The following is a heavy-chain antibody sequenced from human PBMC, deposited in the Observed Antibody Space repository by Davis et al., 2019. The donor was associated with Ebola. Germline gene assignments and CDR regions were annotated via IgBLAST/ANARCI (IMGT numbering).Heavy chain of an antibody. V-gene: IGHV1-8*01. CDR3: ARVQFHYYYYGMDV. Sequence: ASVKVSCKASGYTFTSYDINWVRQATGQGLEWMGWMNPNSGNTGYAQKFQGRVTITADESTSTAYMELSSLRSEDTAVYYCARVQFHYYYYGMDVWGQGTTVTVSS. J-gene: IGHJ6*02. D-gene: IGHD5-24*01. CDR2: MNPNSGNT. CDR1: GYTFTSYD.